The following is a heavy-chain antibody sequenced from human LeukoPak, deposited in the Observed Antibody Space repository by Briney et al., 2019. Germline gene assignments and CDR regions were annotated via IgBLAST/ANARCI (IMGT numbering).Heavy chain of an antibody. CDR3: ARVYHGWLVLGEYFQH. J-gene: IGHJ1*01. D-gene: IGHD6-19*01. V-gene: IGHV4-4*07. CDR1: GGSISSYY. CDR2: IYTSGST. Sequence: SETLSLTCTVSGGSISSYYWSWIRQPAGKGLEWIGRIYTSGSTNYNPSLKSRVTMSVDTSKNQFSLKLSSVTAADTAVYYCARVYHGWLVLGEYFQHWGQGTLVTVSS.